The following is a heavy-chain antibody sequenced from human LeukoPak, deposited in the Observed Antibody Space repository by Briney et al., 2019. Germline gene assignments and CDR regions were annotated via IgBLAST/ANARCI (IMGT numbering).Heavy chain of an antibody. Sequence: GASVKVSCKASGYTFTGYYMHWVRQAPGQGLEWMGWINPNSGGTNYAQKFQGRVTMTRDTSISTAYMELSRLRSDDTAVYYCARGSAYYDFWSGYYWFDPWGQGTLVTVSS. CDR3: ARGSAYYDFWSGYYWFDP. CDR1: GYTFTGYY. CDR2: INPNSGGT. D-gene: IGHD3-3*01. J-gene: IGHJ5*02. V-gene: IGHV1-2*02.